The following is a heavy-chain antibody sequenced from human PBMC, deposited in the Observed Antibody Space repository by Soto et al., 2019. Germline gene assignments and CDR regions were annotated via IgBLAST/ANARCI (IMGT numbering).Heavy chain of an antibody. J-gene: IGHJ3*02. Sequence: PGGSLRLSCAASGFTFSSSAMSWVRQAPGKGLEWVSGISGSGGSTYYADSVKGRFTISRDNSKNTLYLQMNSLRAEDTAVYYCAKDGEDYDFWSGPLGAFDIWGQGTMVNVSS. CDR1: GFTFSSSA. D-gene: IGHD3-3*01. V-gene: IGHV3-23*01. CDR3: AKDGEDYDFWSGPLGAFDI. CDR2: ISGSGGST.